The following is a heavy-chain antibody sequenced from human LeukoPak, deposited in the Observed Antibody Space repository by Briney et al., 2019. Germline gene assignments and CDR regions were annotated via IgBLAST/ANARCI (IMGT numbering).Heavy chain of an antibody. J-gene: IGHJ6*03. Sequence: GRSLRLSCAASGFTFSNASMSWVRQAPGKGLEWVGRIKSKTDGGTTDYAAPVKGRFTISRDDSKNTLYLQMNSLKTEDTAVYYCATGYSGYHSNYYYMDVWGKGTTVTVSS. CDR3: ATGYSGYHSNYYYMDV. CDR1: GFTFSNAS. D-gene: IGHD5-12*01. V-gene: IGHV3-15*01. CDR2: IKSKTDGGTT.